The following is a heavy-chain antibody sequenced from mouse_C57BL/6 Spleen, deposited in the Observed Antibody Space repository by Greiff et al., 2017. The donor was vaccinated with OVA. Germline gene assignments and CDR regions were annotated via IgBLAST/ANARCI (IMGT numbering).Heavy chain of an antibody. CDR2: IDPANGNT. D-gene: IGHD2-4*01. CDR3: ARTYYDYDGGNYAMDY. Sequence: VQLQQSVAELVRPGASVKLSCTASGFNIKNTYMHWVKQRPDQGLEWIGRIDPANGNTKYAPKFQGKATITADTSSNTAYLQLSSLTSEDTAIYYCARTYYDYDGGNYAMDYWGQGTSVTVSS. J-gene: IGHJ4*01. V-gene: IGHV14-3*01. CDR1: GFNIKNTY.